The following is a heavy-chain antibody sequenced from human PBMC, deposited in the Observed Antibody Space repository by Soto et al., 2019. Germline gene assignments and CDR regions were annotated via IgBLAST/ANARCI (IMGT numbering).Heavy chain of an antibody. Sequence: SETLSLTCTVSGGSISSGGYYWSWIRQHPGKGLEWIGYIYYSGSTYYNPSLKSRVTISVDTSKNQFSLKLSSVTAADTAVYYCARGYYYDSSGYLLGAHFDYWGQGTLVTVSS. CDR3: ARGYYYDSSGYLLGAHFDY. CDR1: GGSISSGGYY. J-gene: IGHJ4*02. D-gene: IGHD3-22*01. CDR2: IYYSGST. V-gene: IGHV4-31*03.